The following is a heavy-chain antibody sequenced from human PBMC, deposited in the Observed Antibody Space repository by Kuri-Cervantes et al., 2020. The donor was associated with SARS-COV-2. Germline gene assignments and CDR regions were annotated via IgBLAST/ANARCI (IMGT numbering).Heavy chain of an antibody. CDR3: ARPGGTGNFDY. Sequence: SVKVSCKASGGTFSSYAISWVRQAPGQGLEWMGGIIPILGIANYAQKFQGRVTITADKSTSTAYMELSSLRSEDTAVYYCARPGGTGNFDYWGQGTLVTVSS. CDR2: IIPILGIA. D-gene: IGHD7-27*01. J-gene: IGHJ4*02. CDR1: GGTFSSYA. V-gene: IGHV1-69*10.